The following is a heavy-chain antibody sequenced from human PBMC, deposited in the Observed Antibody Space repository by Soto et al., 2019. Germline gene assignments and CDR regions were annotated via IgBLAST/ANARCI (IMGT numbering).Heavy chain of an antibody. CDR1: GYTFTSYA. D-gene: IGHD5-18*01. J-gene: IGHJ5*02. V-gene: IGHV1-3*01. CDR2: INAGNGNT. Sequence: QVQLVQSGAEVKKPGASVKVSCKASGYTFTSYAMHWVRQAPGQRLEWMGWINAGNGNTKYSQKFQGRVTITRDTSASTAYMELSSLRSEDTAVYYCARDRGGRIQLWGPGRNWFDPWGQGTLVTVSS. CDR3: ARDRGGRIQLWGPGRNWFDP.